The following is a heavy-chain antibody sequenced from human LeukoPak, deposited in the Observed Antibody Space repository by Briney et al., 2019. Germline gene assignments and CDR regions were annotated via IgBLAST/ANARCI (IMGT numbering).Heavy chain of an antibody. D-gene: IGHD2-2*01. Sequence: ASVKVSCKASGYTFTSYCISWVRQAPGQGLECMGWISAYNGNTNYAQKLQGRVTMTTDTSTSTAYMELRSLRSDATAVYYCARRYCSSTSCHVDYWGQGTLVTVSS. V-gene: IGHV1-18*04. CDR2: ISAYNGNT. CDR1: GYTFTSYC. CDR3: ARRYCSSTSCHVDY. J-gene: IGHJ4*02.